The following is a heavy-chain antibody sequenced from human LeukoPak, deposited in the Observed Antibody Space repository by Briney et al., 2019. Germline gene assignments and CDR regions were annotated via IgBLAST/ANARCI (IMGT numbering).Heavy chain of an antibody. CDR1: GGSISSSSYY. CDR3: ARIYGITTSCFDY. V-gene: IGHV4-39*01. CDR2: IYYSGST. D-gene: IGHD5-12*01. J-gene: IGHJ4*02. Sequence: PETLSLTCTVSGGSISSSSYYWGWIRQPPGKGLEWIGSIYYSGSTYYSPSLKSRVTISVDTSKNQFSLKLSSVTAADTAVYYCARIYGITTSCFDYWGQGTLVTVSS.